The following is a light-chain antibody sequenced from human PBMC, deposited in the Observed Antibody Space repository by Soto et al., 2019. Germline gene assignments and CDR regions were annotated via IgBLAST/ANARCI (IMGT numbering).Light chain of an antibody. CDR2: GNS. V-gene: IGLV1-40*01. CDR3: QSYGGSLSVLL. Sequence: QPVLTQPPSVSGAPGQRVTISCTGSSSNIGAGYDVHWYQQLPGTAPKLLIYGNSNRPSGVPDRFSGSKSGTSASLAITGLQVEDEADYYGQSYGGSLSVLLVGGGTKLTVL. CDR1: SSNIGAGYD. J-gene: IGLJ2*01.